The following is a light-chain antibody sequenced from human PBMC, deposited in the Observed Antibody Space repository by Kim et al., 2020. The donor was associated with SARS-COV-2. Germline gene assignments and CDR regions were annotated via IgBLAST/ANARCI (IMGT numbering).Light chain of an antibody. CDR2: KAS. Sequence: SASVGDRVTITCRASQRISDWLAWYQQKPGKAPKLLIYKASGLESGVPSRFSGSGSGTEFILTISNLQPEDSATYSCQQYNSYWTFGQGTKVDIK. V-gene: IGKV1-5*03. CDR1: QRISDW. CDR3: QQYNSYWT. J-gene: IGKJ1*01.